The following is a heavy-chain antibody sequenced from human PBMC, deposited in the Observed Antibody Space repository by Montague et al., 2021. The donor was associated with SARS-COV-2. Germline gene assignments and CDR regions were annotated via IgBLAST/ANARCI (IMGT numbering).Heavy chain of an antibody. V-gene: IGHV3-7*01. CDR2: IKPDESEK. D-gene: IGHD4-23*01. CDR1: GFTFSHIW. J-gene: IGHJ6*02. CDR3: AKNGGAHGLDV. Sequence: SLILSCAASGFTFSHIWMSLVRQAPVKGLEWVANIKPDESEKNYLDSVKGRFSISRDNAKNSLYLQMDNLRAEDTAIYYCAKNGGAHGLDVWGQGTSVSVSS.